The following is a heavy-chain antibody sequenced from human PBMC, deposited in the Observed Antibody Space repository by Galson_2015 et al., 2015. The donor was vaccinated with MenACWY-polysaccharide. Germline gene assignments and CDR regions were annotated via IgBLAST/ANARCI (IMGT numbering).Heavy chain of an antibody. V-gene: IGHV3-7*01. J-gene: IGHJ4*02. CDR1: GFTFSSYW. CDR3: AREGGYSSGWYGANYFDY. Sequence: LRLSCAASGFTFSSYWMSWVRQAPGKGLEWVANIKQDGSEKYYVDSVKGRFTISRDNAKNSLYLQMNSLRAEDTAVYYCAREGGYSSGWYGANYFDYWGQGTLVTVSS. D-gene: IGHD6-19*01. CDR2: IKQDGSEK.